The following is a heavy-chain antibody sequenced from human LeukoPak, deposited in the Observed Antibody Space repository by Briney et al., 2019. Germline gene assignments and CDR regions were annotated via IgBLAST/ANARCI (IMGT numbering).Heavy chain of an antibody. D-gene: IGHD5-12*01. V-gene: IGHV3-30*04. J-gene: IGHJ1*01. CDR1: GFTFSSYA. CDR3: TRDQLAYSGCDTLFHY. Sequence: GGSLRLSCEASGFTFSSYAIHWVRQAPGKGLEWVAVISFDGSIKYYADSVKGRFTISRDNSKNTLDLQLSSLRPEDTAIYYCTRDQLAYSGCDTLFHYWGQGTLVTVSS. CDR2: ISFDGSIK.